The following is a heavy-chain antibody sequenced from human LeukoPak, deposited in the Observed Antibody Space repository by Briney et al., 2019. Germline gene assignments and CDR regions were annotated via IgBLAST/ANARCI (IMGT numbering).Heavy chain of an antibody. CDR2: IYDSGST. CDR1: GGSFSGYY. CDR3: ARHYGP. D-gene: IGHD3-16*01. J-gene: IGHJ5*02. Sequence: PSETLSLTCAVYGGSFSGYYWNWIRRPPGKGLEWIGSIYDSGSTYYNPSLKSRVTISVDTSKNQFSLKLNSVTAADTAVYYCARHYGPWGQGTLVTVSS. V-gene: IGHV4-34*01.